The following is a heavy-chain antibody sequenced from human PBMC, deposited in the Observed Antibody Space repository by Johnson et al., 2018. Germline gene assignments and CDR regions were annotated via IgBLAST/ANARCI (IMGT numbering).Heavy chain of an antibody. CDR1: RFTFSNFC. CDR2: ITQDGSEK. D-gene: IGHD2-15*01. V-gene: IGHV3-7*01. J-gene: IGHJ6*03. CDR3: ARARGGSRSRYMDV. Sequence: EVQLLESGGGLVQPGGSLRLSCAAARFTFSNFCMSWVRQAPGKGLEWVANITQDGSEKYYVDSVKGRFTISRDNAKNSLLLQMDSLRAEDTAVYYCARARGGSRSRYMDVWGKGTTVTVSS.